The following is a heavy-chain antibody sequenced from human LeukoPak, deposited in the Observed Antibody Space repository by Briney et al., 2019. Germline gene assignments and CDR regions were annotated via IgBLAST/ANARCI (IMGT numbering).Heavy chain of an antibody. CDR3: AKDRNGIKSVSPDSSGYYAGYFQH. CDR2: IRYVGSNK. D-gene: IGHD3-22*01. J-gene: IGHJ1*01. CDR1: GFTFSSYG. V-gene: IGHV3-30*02. Sequence: GGSLRLSCAASGFTFSSYGMHWVRQAPGKGLERVAFIRYVGSNKYYADSVKGRFTISRDNSKNTLHLQMNSLRAEDTAVYYCAKDRNGIKSVSPDSSGYYAGYFQHWGQGTLVTVSS.